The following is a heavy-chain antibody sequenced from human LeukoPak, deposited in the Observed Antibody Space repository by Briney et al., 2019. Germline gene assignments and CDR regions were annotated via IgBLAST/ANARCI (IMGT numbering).Heavy chain of an antibody. V-gene: IGHV4-34*01. D-gene: IGHD4-17*01. Sequence: SETLSLTCAVYGGSFSGYYWSWIRQPPGKGLEWIGEINHSGSTNYNPSLKSRVTISVDTSKNQFSLRLSSVTAADTAVYYCARDRGAGSRFDYWGQGTLVTVSS. CDR2: INHSGST. CDR1: GGSFSGYY. CDR3: ARDRGAGSRFDY. J-gene: IGHJ4*02.